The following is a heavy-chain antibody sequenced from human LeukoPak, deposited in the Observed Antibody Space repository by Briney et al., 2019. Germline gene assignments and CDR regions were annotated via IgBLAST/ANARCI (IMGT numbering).Heavy chain of an antibody. CDR2: ITGDGGRT. V-gene: IGHV3-64D*06. CDR1: RFTFSFYA. D-gene: IGHD4-23*01. CDR3: VKDPFYGGNPLYYFHY. Sequence: GGSLRLSCSASRFTFSFYAMHWVRQAPGKRPECVSAITGDGGRTYYADAVKGRFTISRDNSKNTLYLQMNGLGADDTAIYYCVKDPFYGGNPLYYFHYWGQGTLVTVSS. J-gene: IGHJ4*02.